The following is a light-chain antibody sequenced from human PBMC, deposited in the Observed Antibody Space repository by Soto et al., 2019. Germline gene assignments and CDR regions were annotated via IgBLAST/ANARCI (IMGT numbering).Light chain of an antibody. Sequence: QSVLTQPPSASGTPGQRVTISCSGSSSNNGINYVYWYQQLPGTAPKLLLCRNNQRPPGVPERFSGSKSGTPASLAISGLRSKDEADYYCAAWDDTLSRVVFGGGTKLTVL. CDR3: AAWDDTLSRVV. CDR2: RNN. CDR1: SSNNGINY. J-gene: IGLJ3*02. V-gene: IGLV1-47*01.